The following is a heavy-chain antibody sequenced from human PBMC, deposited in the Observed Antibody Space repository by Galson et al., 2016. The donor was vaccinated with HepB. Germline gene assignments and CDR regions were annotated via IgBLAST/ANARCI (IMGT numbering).Heavy chain of an antibody. CDR3: AREGGTSGTYRYSFDY. J-gene: IGHJ4*02. CDR2: VSSGGTTQ. D-gene: IGHD1-26*01. Sequence: SLRLSCAGSGFTFSCCTMNWVRQAPGKGLEWVAVVSSGGTTQYYADSVKGRFTISRDNSKSTLYLQMDSLRIDATAVYYCAREGGTSGTYRYSFDYWGQGTLVTVSS. CDR1: GFTFSCCT. V-gene: IGHV3-30*03.